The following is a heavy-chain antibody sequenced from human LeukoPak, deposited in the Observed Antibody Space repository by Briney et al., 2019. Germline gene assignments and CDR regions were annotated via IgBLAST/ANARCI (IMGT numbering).Heavy chain of an antibody. Sequence: GGSLRLSCAASGFTFSNYWMTWVRQAPGKGLELVAHINQDGSKEYYMDSVKARFPISRDNAKNSLSLQMNSLRAEDTAVYYCVRDGGVSGYDLLDYWGQGALVTVSS. CDR3: VRDGGVSGYDLLDY. CDR1: GFTFSNYW. V-gene: IGHV3-7*01. D-gene: IGHD5-12*01. CDR2: INQDGSKE. J-gene: IGHJ4*02.